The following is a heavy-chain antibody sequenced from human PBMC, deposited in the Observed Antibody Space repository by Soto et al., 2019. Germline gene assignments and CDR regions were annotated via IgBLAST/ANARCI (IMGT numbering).Heavy chain of an antibody. CDR1: GFDFSNSG. CDR3: ARDYARGWCQF. V-gene: IGHV3-30*03. J-gene: IGHJ4*02. D-gene: IGHD2-8*02. CDR2: ISFDGDK. Sequence: GGSLRLSCTAAGFDFSNSGIQWVRQTPGKGLEWVALISFDGDKYYVDSVKGRFTISRDNPTNTVYLQMNRLRPEDTGVYYCARDYARGWCQFWGQGTLVTVSS.